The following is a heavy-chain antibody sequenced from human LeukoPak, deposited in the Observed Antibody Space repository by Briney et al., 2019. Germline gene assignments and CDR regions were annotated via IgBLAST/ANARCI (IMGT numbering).Heavy chain of an antibody. J-gene: IGHJ4*02. V-gene: IGHV1-46*01. CDR1: GYTFTIYY. CDR3: ARIDGDWEDY. D-gene: IGHD2-21*02. CDR2: INPSGVST. Sequence: ASVKVSFTASGYTFTIYYMHWVRHAPGQGLEWMGIINPSGVSTSYAQKSQGRVTMTRHTSTSTVYMDLSSLRSEDTAVYYSARIDGDWEDYWGQGTLVTVSS.